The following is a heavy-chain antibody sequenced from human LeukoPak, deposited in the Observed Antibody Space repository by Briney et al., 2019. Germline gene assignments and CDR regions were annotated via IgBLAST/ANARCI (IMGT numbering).Heavy chain of an antibody. J-gene: IGHJ6*03. V-gene: IGHV1-46*01. CDR1: GYTFTSYY. D-gene: IGHD3-3*01. CDR3: ARTIFYYYYMDV. CDR2: INPSGGST. Sequence: ASVKVSCKASGYTFTSYYMHWVRQTPGQGLECMGIINPSGGSTSYAQKFQGRVTITRNTSISTAYMELSSLRSEDTAVYYCARTIFYYYYMDVWGKGTTVTVSS.